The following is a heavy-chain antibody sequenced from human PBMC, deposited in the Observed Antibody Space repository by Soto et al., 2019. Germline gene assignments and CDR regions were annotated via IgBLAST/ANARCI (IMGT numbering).Heavy chain of an antibody. CDR3: AREVEGSYSPADF. Sequence: ASVKVSCKASGYTFSSIGISWVRQAPGQGLEWVGWVSSYNGNTNYAYNLKDRVIMTTDASASTAYMELRGLRSDDTAVYYCAREVEGSYSPADFWGQGTPVTVSS. CDR2: VSSYNGNT. D-gene: IGHD3-10*01. J-gene: IGHJ4*02. V-gene: IGHV1-18*01. CDR1: GYTFSSIG.